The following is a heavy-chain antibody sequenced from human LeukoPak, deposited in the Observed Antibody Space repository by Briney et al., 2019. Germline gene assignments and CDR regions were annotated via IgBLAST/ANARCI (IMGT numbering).Heavy chain of an antibody. D-gene: IGHD1-26*01. V-gene: IGHV4-38-2*01. CDR1: GYSISSGYY. Sequence: PSETLSLTCAVSGYSISSGYYWGWIRQPPGKGLEWIGSIYHSGSTYYSPSLKSRVTISVDTSKNQFSLKLSSVTAADTAVYYCARFSGSYPFDYWGQGTLVTVSS. J-gene: IGHJ4*02. CDR2: IYHSGST. CDR3: ARFSGSYPFDY.